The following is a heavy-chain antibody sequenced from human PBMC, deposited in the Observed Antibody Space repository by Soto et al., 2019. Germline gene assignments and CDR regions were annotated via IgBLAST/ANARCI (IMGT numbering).Heavy chain of an antibody. V-gene: IGHV4-31*03. CDR1: SGSISSGGYY. CDR2: IYYSGST. D-gene: IGHD5-12*01. J-gene: IGHJ6*03. Sequence: PSETLSLTCTVSSGSISSGGYYWSWIRQHPGKGLEWIGYIYYSGSTYYNPSLKSRVTISVDTSKNQFSLKLSSVTAADTAVYYCARSNIPWNYYYYMDVWGKGTTVTVSS. CDR3: ARSNIPWNYYYYMDV.